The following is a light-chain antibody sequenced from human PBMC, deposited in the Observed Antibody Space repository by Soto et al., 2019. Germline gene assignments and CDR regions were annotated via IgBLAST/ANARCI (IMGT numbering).Light chain of an antibody. V-gene: IGKV1-5*03. CDR2: EAS. CDR3: QQYYSYSIT. J-gene: IGKJ5*01. CDR1: QNISTW. Sequence: DIQMTQSPSTLSASVGDRVTISCRASQNISTWLAWYQQKPGEAPKLLIHEASNLGSGVPSRFSGSGSGTEFALTISSLQPDDFATYYCQQYYSYSITFGQGTRLEIK.